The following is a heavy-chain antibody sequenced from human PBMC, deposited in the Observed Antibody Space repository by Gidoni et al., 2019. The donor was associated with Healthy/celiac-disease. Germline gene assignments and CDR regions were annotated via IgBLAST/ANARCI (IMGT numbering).Heavy chain of an antibody. CDR3: AHTELSHPFDY. Sequence: QITLKESGPTLVKPTQTLTLTCTFSEFSLSTSGVGVGWIRQPPGKALEWLALISWDDDKRYSPSLKSRLTITQDTSTYQVLLTMPNIAPVATATYYCAHTELSHPFDYWGQGTLVTVSS. V-gene: IGHV2-5*02. CDR2: ISWDDDK. CDR1: EFSLSTSGVG. J-gene: IGHJ4*02. D-gene: IGHD1-7*01.